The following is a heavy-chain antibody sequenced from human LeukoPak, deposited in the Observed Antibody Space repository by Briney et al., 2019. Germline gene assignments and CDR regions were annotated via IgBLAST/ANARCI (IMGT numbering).Heavy chain of an antibody. D-gene: IGHD3-22*01. V-gene: IGHV4-38-2*02. CDR1: GYSISSGYY. J-gene: IGHJ4*02. CDR3: ARGPYYYDSSYFDY. Sequence: PSETLSLTCTVSGYSISSGYYWGWIRQPPGKGLEWIGSIYHSGSTYYNPSLKSRVTISVDTSKNQFSLKLSSVTAADTAVYYCARGPYYYDSSYFDYWGQGTLVTVSS. CDR2: IYHSGST.